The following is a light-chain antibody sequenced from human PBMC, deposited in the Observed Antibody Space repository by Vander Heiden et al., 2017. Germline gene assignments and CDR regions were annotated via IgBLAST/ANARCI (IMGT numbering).Light chain of an antibody. CDR2: AAS. CDR3: RQSYGTPLYT. J-gene: IGKJ2*01. CDR1: QSISSY. Sequence: DIKMTQSPSSLSASVGDRVTITCRASQSISSYLNWYQQNPGKAPKLLISAASSLQSGVASRLSGSGSWTDFTLIISSRLPEDFTTYYCRQSYGTPLYTFGQGTKLEIK. V-gene: IGKV1-39*01.